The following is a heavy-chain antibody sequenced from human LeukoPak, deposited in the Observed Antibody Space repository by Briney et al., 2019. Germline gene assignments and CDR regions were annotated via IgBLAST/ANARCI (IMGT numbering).Heavy chain of an antibody. CDR1: GGAVNSYY. J-gene: IGHJ4*02. CDR3: ARGFCADEICQVFTN. Sequence: SETLSLTCSVSGGAVNSYYWSWIRQTPGKGLQWIGYISHGGYSYYAPSLKSRVTMSLDTSKNQFALKLSSVTAADTALYYCARGFCADEICQVFTNWGQGTLVTVSS. CDR2: ISHGGYS. D-gene: IGHD2-21*01. V-gene: IGHV4-59*02.